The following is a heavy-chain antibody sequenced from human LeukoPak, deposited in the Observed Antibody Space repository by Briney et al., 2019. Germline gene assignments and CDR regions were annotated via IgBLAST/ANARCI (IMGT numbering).Heavy chain of an antibody. J-gene: IGHJ6*03. Sequence: GGSLRLSCAASGFTFSSHGINWVRQAPGKGLEWVSGISPSGSISYYADSVKGRFTISRDNAKNSLYLQMNSLRAEDTAVYYCARRARGELAAAGQYYYYMDVWGKGTTVTVSS. V-gene: IGHV3-21*01. D-gene: IGHD6-13*01. CDR1: GFTFSSHG. CDR2: ISPSGSIS. CDR3: ARRARGELAAAGQYYYYMDV.